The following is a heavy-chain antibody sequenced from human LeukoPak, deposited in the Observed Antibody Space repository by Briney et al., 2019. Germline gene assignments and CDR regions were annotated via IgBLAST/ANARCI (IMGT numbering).Heavy chain of an antibody. Sequence: SETLSLTRTVSGGSISSYYWSWVRQPAGKGLEWIGRIYASGNTNYNPSLKGRVTMTVDTSKNQFSLNLSSVTAADTAVYYCARRDILTGYGLIAYWGQGTLVTVSS. CDR1: GGSISSYY. V-gene: IGHV4-4*07. CDR3: ARRDILTGYGLIAY. J-gene: IGHJ4*02. D-gene: IGHD3-9*01. CDR2: IYASGNT.